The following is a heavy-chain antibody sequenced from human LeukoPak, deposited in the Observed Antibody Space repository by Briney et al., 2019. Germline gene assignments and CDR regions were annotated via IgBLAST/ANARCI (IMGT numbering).Heavy chain of an antibody. D-gene: IGHD3-9*01. CDR3: ARAPKRILTGYYFDY. Sequence: GGSLRLSCAASGFTVSSNYMSWVRQAPGKGLEWVSVIYSGGSTYYADSVKGRFTISRDNSKNTLYLQMNSRRAEDTAVYYCARAPKRILTGYYFDYWGQGTLVTVSS. J-gene: IGHJ4*02. CDR1: GFTVSSNY. CDR2: IYSGGST. V-gene: IGHV3-66*01.